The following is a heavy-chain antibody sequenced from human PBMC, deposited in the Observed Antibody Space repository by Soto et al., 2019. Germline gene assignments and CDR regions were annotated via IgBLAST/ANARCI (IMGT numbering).Heavy chain of an antibody. CDR2: LANDGSYQ. D-gene: IGHD6-13*01. CDR1: GFTFSGYG. CDR3: ATSSGVSSWYAPDY. V-gene: IGHV3-30*03. Sequence: QVQLVESGGGVVQPGRSLRISCAASGFTFSGYGMHWVRQAPGEGLQWVAVLANDGSYQYYADSLTSRFTISRDNSKNPLYLQLDSLTPEDTSVYYCATSSGVSSWYAPDYWCQGTLVTVSP. J-gene: IGHJ4*02.